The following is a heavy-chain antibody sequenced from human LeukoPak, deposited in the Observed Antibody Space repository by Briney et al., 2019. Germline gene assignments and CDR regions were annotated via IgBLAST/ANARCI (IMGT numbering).Heavy chain of an antibody. D-gene: IGHD3-22*01. CDR3: ARDLTMIVVVMGYFDY. CDR1: GYSISSGYY. Sequence: SETLSLTCAVSGYSISSGYYWGWIRQAPGKGLEWIGSIYHSGSTYYNPSLKSRVTISVDTSKNQFSLKLSSVTAADTAVYYCARDLTMIVVVMGYFDYWGQGTLVTVSS. V-gene: IGHV4-38-2*02. CDR2: IYHSGST. J-gene: IGHJ4*02.